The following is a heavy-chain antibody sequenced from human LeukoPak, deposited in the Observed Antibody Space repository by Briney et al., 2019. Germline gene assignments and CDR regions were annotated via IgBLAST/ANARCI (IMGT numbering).Heavy chain of an antibody. CDR3: ARDYAVWELQGFDY. CDR1: GFTFSSYE. V-gene: IGHV3-48*03. D-gene: IGHD1-26*01. Sequence: QAGGSLRLSCAASGFTFSSYEMNWVRQAPGKGLEWVSYISSSGSTIYYADSVKGRFTISRDNAKNSLYLQMNSLRAEDTAVYYCARDYAVWELQGFDYWGQGTLVTVSS. CDR2: ISSSGSTI. J-gene: IGHJ4*02.